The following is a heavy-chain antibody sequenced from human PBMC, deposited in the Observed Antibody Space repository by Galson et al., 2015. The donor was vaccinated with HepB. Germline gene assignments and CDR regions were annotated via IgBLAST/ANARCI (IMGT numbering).Heavy chain of an antibody. CDR1: GFTFSSYS. Sequence: SLRLSCAASGFTFSSYSMNWVRQAPGKGLEWVSSISSSSSDIYYADSVKGRFTISRDNAKNSLYLQMNSLRAEDTAVYYCASLTYSSSWYDYYYYMDVWGKGTTVTVSS. CDR2: ISSSSSDI. V-gene: IGHV3-21*01. D-gene: IGHD6-13*01. CDR3: ASLTYSSSWYDYYYYMDV. J-gene: IGHJ6*03.